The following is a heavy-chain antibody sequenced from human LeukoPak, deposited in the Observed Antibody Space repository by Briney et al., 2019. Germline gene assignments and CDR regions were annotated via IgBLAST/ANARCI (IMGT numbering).Heavy chain of an antibody. J-gene: IGHJ6*03. CDR2: IKQDGSEK. V-gene: IGHV3-7*03. CDR3: ARGQTYYYYYMDV. CDR1: GFTFSSYW. Sequence: PGGSLRLPCAASGFTFSSYWMSWVRQAPGKGLEWVANIKQDGSEKYYVDSVKGRFTISRDNAKNSLYLQMNSLRAEDTAVYYCARGQTYYYYYMDVWGKGTTVTISS.